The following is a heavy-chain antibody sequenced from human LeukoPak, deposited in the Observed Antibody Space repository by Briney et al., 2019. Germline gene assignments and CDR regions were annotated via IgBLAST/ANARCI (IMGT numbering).Heavy chain of an antibody. Sequence: SETLSLTCAVYGGSFSGYYWSWIRQPPGKGLEWIGEINHSGSTNYNPSLKSRVTISVDTSKNQFSLKLSSVTAADTAVYYCARLSPRDYVYAFDIWGQGTMVTVSS. CDR2: INHSGST. J-gene: IGHJ3*02. D-gene: IGHD3-16*01. CDR3: ARLSPRDYVYAFDI. V-gene: IGHV4-34*01. CDR1: GGSFSGYY.